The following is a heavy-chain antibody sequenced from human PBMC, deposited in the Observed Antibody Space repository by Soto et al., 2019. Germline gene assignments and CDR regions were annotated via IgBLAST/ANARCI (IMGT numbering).Heavy chain of an antibody. D-gene: IGHD2-2*01. V-gene: IGHV4-31*03. CDR2: IYYSGST. J-gene: IGHJ6*02. Sequence: QVQLQESGPGLVKPSQTLSLTCTVSGDSISSTNNYWSWIRQHPGKGLEWIGYIYYSGSTYYNPSLKSRPAISLDTSKNQFSLKLSSVTAADTAVYYCARTVCSSASCYGYYYYGMDVWGQGTTVTVSS. CDR3: ARTVCSSASCYGYYYYGMDV. CDR1: GDSISSTNNY.